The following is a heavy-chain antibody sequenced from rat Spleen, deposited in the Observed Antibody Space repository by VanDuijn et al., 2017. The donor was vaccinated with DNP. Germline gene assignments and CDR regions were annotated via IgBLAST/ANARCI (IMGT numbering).Heavy chain of an antibody. Sequence: EVQLQESGPGLVKPSQSLSLTCSVTGYSITSAYRWNWIRKFPGNKMEWIGHISYSGSTGYNPSLKSRISISRDTSKNQFFLQLNSVSTDDTATYYCARWRIGPHYFDYWGQGVMVTVSS. CDR1: GYSITSAY. V-gene: IGHV3-1*01. CDR2: ISYSGST. CDR3: ARWRIGPHYFDY. J-gene: IGHJ2*01. D-gene: IGHD1-11*01.